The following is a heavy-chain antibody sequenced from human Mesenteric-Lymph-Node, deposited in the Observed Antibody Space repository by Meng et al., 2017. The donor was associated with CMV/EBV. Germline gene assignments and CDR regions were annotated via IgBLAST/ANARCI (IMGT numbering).Heavy chain of an antibody. V-gene: IGHV3-30-3*01. CDR2: ISHDESNK. CDR1: GFTFISFS. CDR3: ARGGSWSAYWIGY. Sequence: LSLTCAASGFTFISFSLHWVRQAPGKGLEWVALISHDESNKYYADSVRGRFTISRDNSKNTLYLQMNSLRAEDTAVYYCARGGSWSAYWIGYWGQGTLVTVSS. D-gene: IGHD3-3*01. J-gene: IGHJ4*02.